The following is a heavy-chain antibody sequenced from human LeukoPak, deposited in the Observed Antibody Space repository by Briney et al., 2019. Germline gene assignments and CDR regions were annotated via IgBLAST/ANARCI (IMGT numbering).Heavy chain of an antibody. Sequence: PSETLSLTCTVTGGSISSYYWSWIRQPAGKGLEWIGRIYTSGSTNDNPSLKSRVTMSVDTSKNLFSLKLSSVTAADTAVYYCARDRRATMIVVGGDAFDIWGQGTMVTVSS. CDR3: ARDRRATMIVVGGDAFDI. CDR2: IYTSGST. V-gene: IGHV4-4*07. D-gene: IGHD3-22*01. CDR1: GGSISSYY. J-gene: IGHJ3*02.